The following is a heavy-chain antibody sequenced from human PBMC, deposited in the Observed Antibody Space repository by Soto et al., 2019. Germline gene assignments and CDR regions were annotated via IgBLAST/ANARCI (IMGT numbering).Heavy chain of an antibody. CDR3: ARVLIAGVTTD. CDR1: GGSFSGYY. V-gene: IGHV4-34*01. J-gene: IGHJ4*02. CDR2: SNHVGNT. Sequence: QVQLQQWGAGLLKPSETLSLTCAVYGGSFSGYYWSWIRQPPGKGLEWIGESNHVGNTNYNPSLKRRVMMSVDPSKNEFSLRLTSVTAADTAVYYCARVLIAGVTTDWGQGTLVIVSS. D-gene: IGHD5-18*01.